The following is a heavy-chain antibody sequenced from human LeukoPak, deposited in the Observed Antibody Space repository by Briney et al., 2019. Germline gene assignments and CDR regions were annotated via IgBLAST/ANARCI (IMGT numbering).Heavy chain of an antibody. J-gene: IGHJ4*02. D-gene: IGHD3/OR15-3a*01. CDR1: GESFSCYY. V-gene: IGHV4-34*01. CDR2: INLTGST. CDR3: ARGRWGWDTSSDWDY. Sequence: SETLSLTCAVYGESFSCYYWSWIRQPPAKGLEWIGEINLTGSTNYKSSLKSRVTISTDTSKNQFSLNLRSVTAADTAVYYCARGRWGWDTSSDWDYWSQGILATVSS.